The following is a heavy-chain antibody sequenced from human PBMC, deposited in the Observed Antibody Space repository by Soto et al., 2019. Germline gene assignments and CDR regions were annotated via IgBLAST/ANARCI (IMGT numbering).Heavy chain of an antibody. D-gene: IGHD2-2*02. CDR2: INPSGGST. CDR3: ARGARYCSSTSCYIRASFWFDP. Sequence: GASVKVSCKASGYTFTDYYMHWVRQAPGQGLEWMGIINPSGGSTSYAQKFQGRVTMTRDTSTSTVYMELSSLRSEDTAVYYCARGARYCSSTSCYIRASFWFDPWGQGTLVTVSS. CDR1: GYTFTDYY. V-gene: IGHV1-46*01. J-gene: IGHJ5*02.